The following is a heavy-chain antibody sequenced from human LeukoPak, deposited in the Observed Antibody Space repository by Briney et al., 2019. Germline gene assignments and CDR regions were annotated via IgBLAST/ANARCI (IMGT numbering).Heavy chain of an antibody. Sequence: ASVKVSCKASGYTFTGYYMHWVRQAPGQGLEWMGWINPNSGGTNYAQKFQGWVTMTRDTSISTAYMELSRLRSDDTAVYYCARGSIAAAPLGPYWGQGTLVTVSS. CDR2: INPNSGGT. D-gene: IGHD6-13*01. CDR3: ARGSIAAAPLGPY. V-gene: IGHV1-2*04. CDR1: GYTFTGYY. J-gene: IGHJ4*02.